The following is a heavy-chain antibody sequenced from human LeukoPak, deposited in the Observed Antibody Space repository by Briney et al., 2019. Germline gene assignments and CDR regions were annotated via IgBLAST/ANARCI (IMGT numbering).Heavy chain of an antibody. V-gene: IGHV7-4-1*02. J-gene: IGHJ2*01. CDR2: INANTGNP. Sequence: ASVKVSCKASGYTFTGYYMHWVRQAPGQGLEYMGWINANTGNPTYAQGFTGRFVFSLDTSVSTAYLQISSLKAEDTAVYYCARDFPARDWFFDLWGRGTLVTVSS. CDR1: GYTFTGYY. CDR3: ARDFPARDWFFDL.